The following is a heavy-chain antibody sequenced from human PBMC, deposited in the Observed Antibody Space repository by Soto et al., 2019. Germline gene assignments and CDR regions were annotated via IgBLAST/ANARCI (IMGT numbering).Heavy chain of an antibody. V-gene: IGHV1-2*04. CDR2: INPNSGGT. D-gene: IGHD4-17*01. J-gene: IGHJ3*02. CDR1: GYTFTGYY. Sequence: GASVKVSCKASGYTFTGYYMHWVRQAPGQGLEWMGWINPNSGGTNYAQKFQGWVTMTRDTSISTAYMELSRLRSDDTAVHYCARGQDMTTVVVAPLNAFDIWGQGTMVTVSS. CDR3: ARGQDMTTVVVAPLNAFDI.